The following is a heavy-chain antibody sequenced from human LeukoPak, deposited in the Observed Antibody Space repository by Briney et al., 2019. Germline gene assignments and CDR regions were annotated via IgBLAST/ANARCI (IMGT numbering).Heavy chain of an antibody. J-gene: IGHJ5*02. CDR3: ARDLLIEPLSGQQNNWSDP. Sequence: GGSLRLLCAASGFPLCSFWERWARQAPGEGLEWVDNIKQEGSEKHYVVSVKGRFTLSRDNAQNSLYLQMNSLRAEDTAVYYCARDLLIEPLSGQQNNWSDPGGQGTLVTVSS. D-gene: IGHD2-15*01. V-gene: IGHV3-7*01. CDR1: GFPLCSFW. CDR2: IKQEGSEK.